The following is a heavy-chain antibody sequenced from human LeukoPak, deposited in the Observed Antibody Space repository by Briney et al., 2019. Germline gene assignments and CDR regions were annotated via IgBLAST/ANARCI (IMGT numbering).Heavy chain of an antibody. Sequence: SETLSLTCTVSGGSISSSSYHWGWIRQPPGKGLEWIGSIYYSGSTYYNPSLKSRVTISVDTSKNQFSLKLSSVTAADTAIYFCARDRLGFCSGGSCHTLRYWGQGTVVTVSS. CDR1: GGSISSSSYH. D-gene: IGHD2-15*01. CDR2: IYYSGST. CDR3: ARDRLGFCSGGSCHTLRY. V-gene: IGHV4-39*02. J-gene: IGHJ4*02.